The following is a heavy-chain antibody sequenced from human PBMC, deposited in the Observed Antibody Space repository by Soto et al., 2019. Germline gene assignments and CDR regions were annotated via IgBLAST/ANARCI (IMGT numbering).Heavy chain of an antibody. CDR2: IYYSGST. Sequence: SETLSLTCTVSGGSISSYYWSWIRQPPGKGLEWIGYIYYSGSTNYNPSLKSRVTISVDTSKNQFSLKLSSVTAADTAVYYCAREVTMVRGGFDYWGQGTLVTVSS. CDR1: GGSISSYY. V-gene: IGHV4-59*12. J-gene: IGHJ4*02. D-gene: IGHD3-10*01. CDR3: AREVTMVRGGFDY.